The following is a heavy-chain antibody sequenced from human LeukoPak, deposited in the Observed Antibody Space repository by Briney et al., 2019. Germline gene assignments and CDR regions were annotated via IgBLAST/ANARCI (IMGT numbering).Heavy chain of an antibody. D-gene: IGHD6-19*01. CDR1: GYSFTGYY. Sequence: ASVKVSCKTSGYSFTGYYMQWVRQAPGQGLEWMGWINPNSGVSNYAQKLQGRVTMTTDTSTSTAYMELRSLRSDDTAVYYCARDMGSSGWYFWFDPWGQGTLVTVSS. CDR2: INPNSGVS. V-gene: IGHV1-2*02. J-gene: IGHJ5*02. CDR3: ARDMGSSGWYFWFDP.